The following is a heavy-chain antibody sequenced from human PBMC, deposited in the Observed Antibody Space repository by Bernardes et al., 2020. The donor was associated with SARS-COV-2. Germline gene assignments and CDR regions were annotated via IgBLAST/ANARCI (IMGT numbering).Heavy chain of an antibody. CDR3: AREMADPGPLDY. CDR1: GFTFSDYN. J-gene: IGHJ4*02. D-gene: IGHD2-8*01. Sequence: GRSLRLSCAASGFTFSDYNMNWVRQAPGKGLEWVSFICSGSDFIYYADSVKGRFTISRDNAKNSLYLQMNSLRAEDSAVYYCAREMADPGPLDYWGQGTLVTVSS. V-gene: IGHV3-21*01. CDR2: ICSGSDFI.